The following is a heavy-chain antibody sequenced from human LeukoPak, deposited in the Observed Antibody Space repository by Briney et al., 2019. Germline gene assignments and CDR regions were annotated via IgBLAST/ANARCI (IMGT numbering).Heavy chain of an antibody. D-gene: IGHD3-22*01. CDR3: ARDGHRMYYYATSDYRFDY. Sequence: ASVKVSCKASGYSFTNYDINWVRQATGQGLEWMGWMNPKSGDTGYSQKFQGRVFITRDTSINTAYMELSSLGSDDTAVYYCARDGHRMYYYATSDYRFDYWGQGTLVTVSS. CDR1: GYSFTNYD. J-gene: IGHJ4*02. V-gene: IGHV1-8*03. CDR2: MNPKSGDT.